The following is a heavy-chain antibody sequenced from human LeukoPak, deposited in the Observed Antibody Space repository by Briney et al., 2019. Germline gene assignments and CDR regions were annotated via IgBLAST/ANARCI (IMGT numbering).Heavy chain of an antibody. CDR2: IKRKTDGGTT. CDR3: TSTLVL. Sequence: PGGSLRLSCAASAFTFSDAWMTWVRQAPGKGLEWDGRIKRKTDGGTTDYAAPVKGRFTISRDDSKNTLYLQMNSLKTEDTAVYYCTSTLVLRGQATLVTVSS. D-gene: IGHD5/OR15-5a*01. J-gene: IGHJ4*02. CDR1: AFTFSDAW. V-gene: IGHV3-15*01.